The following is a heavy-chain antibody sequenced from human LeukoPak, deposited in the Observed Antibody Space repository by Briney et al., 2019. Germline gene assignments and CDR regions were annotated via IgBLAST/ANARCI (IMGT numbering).Heavy chain of an antibody. V-gene: IGHV1-18*01. J-gene: IGHJ4*02. CDR1: GYTFTSYG. D-gene: IGHD3-10*01. CDR2: ISAYNGNT. Sequence: ASVKVSCKASGYTFTSYGISWVRQAPGQGLEWMGWISAYNGNTNYAQKLQGRVTMTTDTSTSTAYMELRSLRSDDTAVYYCAGDDRNYYGSGSYDYWGQGTLVTVSS. CDR3: AGDDRNYYGSGSYDY.